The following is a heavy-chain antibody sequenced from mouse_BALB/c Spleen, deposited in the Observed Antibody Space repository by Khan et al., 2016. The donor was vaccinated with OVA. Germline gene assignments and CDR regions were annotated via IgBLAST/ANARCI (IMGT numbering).Heavy chain of an antibody. D-gene: IGHD2-3*01. CDR2: ISSSGST. CDR1: GYSITSDYA. J-gene: IGHJ4*01. V-gene: IGHV3-2*02. CDR3: ARDGSRYNYAMDY. Sequence: QLEESGPGLVKPSQPLSLTCTVTGYSITSDYAWNWIRQFPGNKLEWMGYISSSGSTNYNPALKSRISITRDTSKNQFFLQLNSVTTEDTATYYCARDGSRYNYAMDYWGQGTSVTVSS.